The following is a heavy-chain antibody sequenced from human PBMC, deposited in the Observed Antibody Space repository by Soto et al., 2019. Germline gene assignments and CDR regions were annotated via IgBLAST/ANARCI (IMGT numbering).Heavy chain of an antibody. CDR1: GFSFSTYG. CDR3: ARDNSDSGGYYYFDY. J-gene: IGHJ4*02. V-gene: IGHV3-33*01. CDR2: IWFDGSNK. Sequence: LRLSCAASGFSFSTYGMHWVRQAPGKGLECVAVIWFDGSNKQYADSVKGRFTISRDNSKNTLYLQMNSLIVEDTAVYYCARDNSDSGGYYYFDYWGQGTLVTVSS. D-gene: IGHD3-22*01.